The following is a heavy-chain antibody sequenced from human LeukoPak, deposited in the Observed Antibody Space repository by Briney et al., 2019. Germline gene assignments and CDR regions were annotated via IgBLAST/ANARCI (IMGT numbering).Heavy chain of an antibody. CDR1: GLTFSSYA. V-gene: IGHV3-30-3*01. CDR2: ISYDGSNK. J-gene: IGHJ4*02. Sequence: PGRSLRLSCAASGLTFSSYAMHWVRQAPGKGLEWVAVISYDGSNKYYADSVKGRFTISRDNSKNTLYLQMNSLRAEDTAVYYCAREDIVVVPAAHYGVWGQGTLVTVSS. D-gene: IGHD2-2*01. CDR3: AREDIVVVPAAHYGV.